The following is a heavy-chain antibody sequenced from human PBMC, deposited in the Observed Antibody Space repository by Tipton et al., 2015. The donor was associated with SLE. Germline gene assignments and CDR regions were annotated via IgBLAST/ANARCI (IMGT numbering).Heavy chain of an antibody. V-gene: IGHV4-61*09. J-gene: IGHJ3*02. CDR1: GGSINSGSYY. CDR3: ARGLGVVVAVAFDI. Sequence: TLSLTCTVSGGSINSGSYYWIWIRQPAGKGLEWIGYIYTSGSTNYNPSLKSRVTISVDTSKDQFSLKLSSVTAADTAVYYCARGLGVVVAVAFDIWGQGTMVTVSS. CDR2: IYTSGST. D-gene: IGHD2-15*01.